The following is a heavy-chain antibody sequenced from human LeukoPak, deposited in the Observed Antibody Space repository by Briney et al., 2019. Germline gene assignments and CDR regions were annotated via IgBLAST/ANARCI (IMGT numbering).Heavy chain of an antibody. V-gene: IGHV3-74*01. CDR3: ARDRCSSTSCSLGFLDV. CDR1: GFTFSTYW. Sequence: PGGSLRLSCAASGFTFSTYWIHWVRQAPGKGLVWVSRINIDGSRTTYADSVKGRFTISRDNAKNTLYLQMNSLRAEDTAVYYCARDRCSSTSCSLGFLDVWGKGTTVTVPS. J-gene: IGHJ6*04. D-gene: IGHD2-2*01. CDR2: INIDGSRT.